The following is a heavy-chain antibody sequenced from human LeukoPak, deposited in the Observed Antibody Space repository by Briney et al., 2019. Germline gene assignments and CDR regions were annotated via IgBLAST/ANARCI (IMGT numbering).Heavy chain of an antibody. CDR2: VNSDGSTT. Sequence: GGSLRLSCAASGFSLSSYWMHWVRQAPGKGLVWVSRVNSDGSTTNYADSVKGRFTISRDNAKNTLYLQMNSLRAEDTAVYYCARRQYRSSWYYFDYWGQGTLVTVSS. V-gene: IGHV3-74*01. CDR3: ARRQYRSSWYYFDY. J-gene: IGHJ4*02. D-gene: IGHD6-13*01. CDR1: GFSLSSYW.